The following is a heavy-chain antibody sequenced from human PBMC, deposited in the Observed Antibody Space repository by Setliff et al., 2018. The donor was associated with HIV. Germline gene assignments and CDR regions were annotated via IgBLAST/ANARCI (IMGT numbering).Heavy chain of an antibody. D-gene: IGHD2-21*02. CDR1: GGSISSSSYY. CDR2: LYYRGTT. Sequence: PSETLSLTCTVSGGSISSSSYYWGWIRQPPGKGPEWIGSLYYRGTTYYNPSLKSRVTISTGTSNNQFSLTLSSVTAADTAVYYCARGVLITKRVTQTEGYYYYTDVWGKGTTVTVSS. J-gene: IGHJ6*03. CDR3: ARGVLITKRVTQTEGYYYYTDV. V-gene: IGHV4-39*01.